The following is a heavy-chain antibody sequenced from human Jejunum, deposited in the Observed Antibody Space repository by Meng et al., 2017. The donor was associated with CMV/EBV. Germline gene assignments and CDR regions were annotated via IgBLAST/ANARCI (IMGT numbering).Heavy chain of an antibody. J-gene: IGHJ4*02. D-gene: IGHD4-11*01. CDR1: G. CDR2: LSWDGDD. V-gene: IGHV2-5*04. Sequence: GVGWLRQPPGQALEWLALLSWDGDDRYTTSLRSRLTITKDTSKHQVTLTMTNMDPMDTGTYYCIRTLASAIDYTWRTPDYTGRTPDYWGQGTLVTVSS. CDR3: IRTLASAIDYTWRTPDYTGRTPDY.